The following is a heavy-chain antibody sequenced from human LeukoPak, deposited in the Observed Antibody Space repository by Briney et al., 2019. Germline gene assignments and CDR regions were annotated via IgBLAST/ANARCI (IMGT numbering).Heavy chain of an antibody. CDR3: ARGGEPEYCGGDCYPEPFDY. D-gene: IGHD2-21*02. J-gene: IGHJ4*02. CDR1: GYTFTSYG. Sequence: ASVKVSCKASGYTFTSYGISWVRQAPGQGLEWMGWISAYNGNTNYAQKLQGRVTMTTDTSTSTAYMELRSLRSDDTAVYYCARGGEPEYCGGDCYPEPFDYWGQGTLVTVSS. V-gene: IGHV1-18*01. CDR2: ISAYNGNT.